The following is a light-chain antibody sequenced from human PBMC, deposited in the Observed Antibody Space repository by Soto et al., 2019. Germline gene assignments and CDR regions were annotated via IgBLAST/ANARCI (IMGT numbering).Light chain of an antibody. CDR2: DAS. J-gene: IGKJ5*01. Sequence: EIVLTQSPDTLSLSPGERATLSCRASQSVRSERLAWYQQKRGQAPTLLIFDASSRASGTPERFSGSGSGTDFTLTISRMEPQDSAMYYCQQYLISVTFGQGTRLEIK. CDR1: QSVRSER. CDR3: QQYLISVT. V-gene: IGKV3-20*01.